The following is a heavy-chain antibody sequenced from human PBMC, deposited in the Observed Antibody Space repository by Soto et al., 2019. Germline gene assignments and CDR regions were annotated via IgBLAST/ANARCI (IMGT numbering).Heavy chain of an antibody. CDR1: GGSFRGYY. CDR2: INHSGST. D-gene: IGHD4-17*01. V-gene: IGHV4-34*01. Sequence: SETLSLTCAVYGGSFRGYYRSWIRPPPGKGLEWIGEINHSGSTNYNPSLKSRVTISVDTSKNQCSLKLSSVTAADTAVYYCARIGSLLTYCYYCMDVWGQGTTVTVSS. CDR3: ARIGSLLTYCYYCMDV. J-gene: IGHJ6*02.